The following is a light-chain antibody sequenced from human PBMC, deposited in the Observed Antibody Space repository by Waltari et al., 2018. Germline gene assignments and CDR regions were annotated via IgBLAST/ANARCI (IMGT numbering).Light chain of an antibody. V-gene: IGKV1-33*01. J-gene: IGKJ5*01. CDR1: HDVSKR. CDR2: DVS. CDR3: QQYERLIA. Sequence: DIQLTQSPSSLSASIGDGVTITCRASHDVSKRLNWYQQKLGEAPKLLIYDVSHLERGGPSRFRGRGSGTDFTLTISSLEPEDVATYYCQQYERLIAFGQGTRL.